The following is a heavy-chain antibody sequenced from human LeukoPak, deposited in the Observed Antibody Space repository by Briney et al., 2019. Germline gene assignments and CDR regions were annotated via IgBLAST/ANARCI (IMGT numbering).Heavy chain of an antibody. D-gene: IGHD3-10*01. CDR1: GFTFSSYD. CDR2: IGTAGDT. Sequence: GGSLSLSCAASGFTFSSYDMHCVRQGTGKGVEWVSAIGTAGDTYYPGSVKCRFTTSRENAKTSLYLQMNSLRVGDTAVYYCARGRGWGTFDIWGQGTMVTVSS. CDR3: ARGRGWGTFDI. J-gene: IGHJ3*02. V-gene: IGHV3-13*04.